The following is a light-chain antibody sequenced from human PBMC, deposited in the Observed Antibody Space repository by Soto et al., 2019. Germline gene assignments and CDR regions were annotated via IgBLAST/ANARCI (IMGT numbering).Light chain of an antibody. J-gene: IGLJ1*01. V-gene: IGLV1-40*01. CDR1: SSNIGAGYD. CDR3: QSDDSSLSGSYV. CDR2: GNS. Sequence: QAVVTQPPSVSGAPGQRVTISCTGSSSNIGAGYDVHWYQQLPGTAPKLLIYGNSNRPSGVPDRFSGSKSGTSASLAITGLHAEDEADYYCQSDDSSLSGSYVFGTGTKLTVL.